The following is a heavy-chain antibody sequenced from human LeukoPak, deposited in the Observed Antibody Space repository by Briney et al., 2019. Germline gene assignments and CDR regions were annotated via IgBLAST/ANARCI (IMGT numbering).Heavy chain of an antibody. Sequence: PGGSLRLSCAASGFTFSSYEMNWVRQAPGKGLEWVSYISSSGSTIYYADSVKGRFTISRDNAKNSLYLQMNSLRAEDTAVYYCARLPVEIFGVVIPSPWFDPWGQGTLVTVSS. CDR1: GFTFSSYE. D-gene: IGHD3-3*01. J-gene: IGHJ5*02. V-gene: IGHV3-48*03. CDR2: ISSSGSTI. CDR3: ARLPVEIFGVVIPSPWFDP.